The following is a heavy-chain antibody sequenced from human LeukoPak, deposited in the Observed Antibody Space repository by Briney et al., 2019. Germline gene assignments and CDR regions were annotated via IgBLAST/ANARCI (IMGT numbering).Heavy chain of an antibody. CDR3: ARVKAYGNEIDY. D-gene: IGHD3-10*01. CDR2: SSYSGRF. Sequence: SETLSLTCTVSGDSISSGDYYWSWIRQPPEKGLEWIGYSSYSGRFNYSPSLKSRVTISLDTSKNQFFLRLTSVTAADTAVYYCARVKAYGNEIDYWGQGTLVTVSS. V-gene: IGHV4-61*08. J-gene: IGHJ4*02. CDR1: GDSISSGDYY.